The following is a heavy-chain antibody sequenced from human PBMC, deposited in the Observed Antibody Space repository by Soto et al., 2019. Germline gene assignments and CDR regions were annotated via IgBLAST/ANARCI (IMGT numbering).Heavy chain of an antibody. CDR1: GGSISSFFYS. CDR3: ARVHGP. Sequence: SETLSLTCAVSGGSISSFFYSWSWIRQPPGKGLEWIGYIYHSGSTYYNPSLKSRVTISVDRSKNQFSLKLSSVTAADTAVYYCARVHGPWGQGTLVTVSS. V-gene: IGHV4-30-2*01. CDR2: IYHSGST. J-gene: IGHJ5*02.